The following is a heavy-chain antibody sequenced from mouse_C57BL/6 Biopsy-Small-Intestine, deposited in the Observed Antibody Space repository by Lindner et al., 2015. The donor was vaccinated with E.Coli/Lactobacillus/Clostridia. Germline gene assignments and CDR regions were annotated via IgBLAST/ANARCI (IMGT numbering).Heavy chain of an antibody. CDR1: GYAFSNSW. Sequence: VQLQESGPELVKPGASVKISCKASGYAFSNSWMNWVKQRPGKGLEWIGRIYPGDGDTTYNGKFKGKATLTVDQSSSTAYMQVNSLTSEDSAVYYCARPKLEGFAYWGQGTLVTVSA. CDR3: ARPKLEGFAY. CDR2: IYPGDGDT. J-gene: IGHJ3*01. V-gene: IGHV1-82*01.